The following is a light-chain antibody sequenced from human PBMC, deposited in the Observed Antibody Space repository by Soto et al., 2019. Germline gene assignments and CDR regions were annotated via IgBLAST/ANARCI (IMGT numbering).Light chain of an antibody. CDR3: CSHAGSYTWV. Sequence: QSALTQPRSVSGSPGQSVTISCTGTSSDVGGYNYVSWYQQQPGKAPKLMIYDVSKRPSGVPDRFSGSKSGNTASLTISGLQAEDGADYYCCSHAGSYTWVFGTGTKLTVL. J-gene: IGLJ1*01. CDR1: SSDVGGYNY. CDR2: DVS. V-gene: IGLV2-11*01.